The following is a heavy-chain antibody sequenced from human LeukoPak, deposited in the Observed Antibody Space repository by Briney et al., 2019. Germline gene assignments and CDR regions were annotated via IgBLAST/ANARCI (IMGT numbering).Heavy chain of an antibody. CDR2: IYYSGST. CDR1: GGSISSGDYY. V-gene: IGHV4-30-4*01. J-gene: IGHJ4*02. CDR3: AREATGTFGGGTLHY. D-gene: IGHD3-16*01. Sequence: SETLSLTCTVSGGSISSGDYYWSWIRQPPGKGLEWIGYIYYSGSTYYNPSLKSRLTISVDTSKNQFSLKLSSVTAADTAVYYCAREATGTFGGGTLHYWGQGTLVTVSS.